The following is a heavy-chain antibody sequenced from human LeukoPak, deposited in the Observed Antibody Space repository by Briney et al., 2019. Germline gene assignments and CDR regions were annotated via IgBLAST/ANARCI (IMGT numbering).Heavy chain of an antibody. CDR1: GYTFTSYG. Sequence: ASVKVSCKASGYTFTSYGMSWVRQAPGQGVEGMGWISAYNGNTNYAQKLQGRVTMTTDTSTSTAYMELRSLRSDDTAVYYCARDKAFGIAVGNWFDPWGQGTLVTVSS. D-gene: IGHD6-19*01. CDR3: ARDKAFGIAVGNWFDP. CDR2: ISAYNGNT. V-gene: IGHV1-18*04. J-gene: IGHJ5*02.